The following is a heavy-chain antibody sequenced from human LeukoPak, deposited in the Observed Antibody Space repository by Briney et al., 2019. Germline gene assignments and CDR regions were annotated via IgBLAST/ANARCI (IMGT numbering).Heavy chain of an antibody. CDR2: ISSSSSTI. J-gene: IGHJ3*02. CDR3: ARDGMVRGVIIWDAFDI. Sequence: GGSLRLSCAASGFTFSSYSMNWVRQAPGKGLEWFSYISSSSSTIYYADSVKGRFTISRDNAKNSLYLQMNSLRDEDTAVYYCARDGMVRGVIIWDAFDIWGQGTMVTVSS. V-gene: IGHV3-48*02. CDR1: GFTFSSYS. D-gene: IGHD3-10*01.